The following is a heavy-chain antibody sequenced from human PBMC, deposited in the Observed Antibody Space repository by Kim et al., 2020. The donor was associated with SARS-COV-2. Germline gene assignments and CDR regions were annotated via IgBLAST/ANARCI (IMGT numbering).Heavy chain of an antibody. D-gene: IGHD2-15*01. CDR3: ARGPGYAYVTWYYDL. V-gene: IGHV3-74*01. CDR2: MNTAGSTL. Sequence: GGSLRLSCAASEFTISNYWMNWVRQVPGKGLVWVARMNTAGSTLNYADSVKGRFTISRDNGRNMLFLDMNSLGDEDTAVYYCARGPGYAYVTWYYDLWG. CDR1: EFTISNYW. J-gene: IGHJ2*01.